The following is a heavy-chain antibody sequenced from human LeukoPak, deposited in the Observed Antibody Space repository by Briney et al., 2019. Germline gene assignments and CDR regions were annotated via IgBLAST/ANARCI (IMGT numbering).Heavy chain of an antibody. CDR1: GGSISTYY. Sequence: PSETLSLNCTVSGGSISTYYWSWIRQPPGKGLEWIGNIYYSGSTNYNPSLKSRVTISVDTSKNQFSLKLTAVTAADMAVYYCARHRYSSAWSVVDYWGQGTLVTVSS. V-gene: IGHV4-59*08. D-gene: IGHD6-19*01. J-gene: IGHJ4*02. CDR2: IYYSGST. CDR3: ARHRYSSAWSVVDY.